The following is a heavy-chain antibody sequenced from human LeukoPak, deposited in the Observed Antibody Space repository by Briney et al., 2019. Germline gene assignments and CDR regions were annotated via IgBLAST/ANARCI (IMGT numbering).Heavy chain of an antibody. Sequence: ASVKVSCKASGYTFTSYAMHWVRQAPGQRLEWMGWINAGNGNTKYPQKFQGRVTITRDTSASTAYMELSSLRSEDTAVYYCARIEIGYCSGGSCNDYWGQGTLVTVSS. CDR2: INAGNGNT. V-gene: IGHV1-3*01. CDR1: GYTFTSYA. CDR3: ARIEIGYCSGGSCNDY. J-gene: IGHJ4*02. D-gene: IGHD2-15*01.